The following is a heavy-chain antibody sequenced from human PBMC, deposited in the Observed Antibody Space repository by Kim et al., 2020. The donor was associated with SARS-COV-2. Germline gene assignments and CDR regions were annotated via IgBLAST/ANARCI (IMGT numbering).Heavy chain of an antibody. D-gene: IGHD4-17*01. J-gene: IGHJ4*02. V-gene: IGHV5-51*01. CDR3: ARHSYGDYGHEPFDY. Sequence: SPSFKGQVTISADKSISTAYLQWSSLKASDTAMYYCARHSYGDYGHEPFDYWGQGTLVTVSS.